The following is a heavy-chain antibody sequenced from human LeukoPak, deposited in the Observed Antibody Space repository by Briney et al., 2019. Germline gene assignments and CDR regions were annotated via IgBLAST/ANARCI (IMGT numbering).Heavy chain of an antibody. V-gene: IGHV7-4-1*02. CDR1: GYTFNNYA. CDR2: INTKTGTP. CDR3: ARGGEGLVAPSY. D-gene: IGHD3-16*01. J-gene: IGHJ4*02. Sequence: ASVKVSCKASGYTFNNYAMHWVRQAPGRGLEWMGWINTKTGTPTYAPGFTGRFVFLLDTSVSTAYLQISSLKADDAAVYYCARGGEGLVAPSYWGQGTLVTVSS.